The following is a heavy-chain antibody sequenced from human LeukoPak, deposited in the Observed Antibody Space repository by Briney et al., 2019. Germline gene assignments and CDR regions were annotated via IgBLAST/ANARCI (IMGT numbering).Heavy chain of an antibody. J-gene: IGHJ4*02. CDR1: GYTFTRYW. V-gene: IGHV5-51*01. CDR3: ARIEGSTFDY. Sequence: GVSLKISCKGSGYTFTRYWIGWVRHMPGKGLEWMRIIYPGDSESKYNPSLQGQVTISADKSISTVYLQWSSLKASDTAIYYCARIEGSTFDYWGQGTLVTVSS. CDR2: IYPGDSES.